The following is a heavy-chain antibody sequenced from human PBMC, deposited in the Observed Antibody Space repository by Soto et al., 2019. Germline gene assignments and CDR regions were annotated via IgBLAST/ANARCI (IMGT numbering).Heavy chain of an antibody. CDR1: GFTFSSYA. CDR3: ARGRYSDI. CDR2: ISGSGGST. D-gene: IGHD3-10*01. J-gene: IGHJ3*02. Sequence: EVQLLESGGGLVQPGGSLRLSCAASGFTFSSYAMSWVRQAPGKGLEWVSAISGSGGSTYYADSVKGRFTISRDNSKNARYLQMSGLRAEDTGVYYCARGRYSDIWGPGTMVTVSS. V-gene: IGHV3-23*01.